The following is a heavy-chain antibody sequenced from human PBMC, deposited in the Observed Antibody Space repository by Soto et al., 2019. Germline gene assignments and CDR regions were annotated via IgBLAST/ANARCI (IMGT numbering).Heavy chain of an antibody. D-gene: IGHD3-3*01. CDR1: GGSISSYY. CDR2: IYYSGST. J-gene: IGHJ6*02. V-gene: IGHV4-59*01. Sequence: QVQLQESGPGLVKPSETLSLTCTVSGGSISSYYWSWIRQPPGKGLEWMGYIYYSGSTNYNPSLKTRDTISVDTSKNQFSLKLSSVTAADTAVYYCARAPSAARDDFWSGYPGFYGMYVWGQGTTVTVSS. CDR3: ARAPSAARDDFWSGYPGFYGMYV.